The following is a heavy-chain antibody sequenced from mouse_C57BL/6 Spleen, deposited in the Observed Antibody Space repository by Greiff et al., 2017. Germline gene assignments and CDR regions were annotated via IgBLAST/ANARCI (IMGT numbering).Heavy chain of an antibody. J-gene: IGHJ4*01. Sequence: QVQLQQPGAELVKPGASVKVSCKASGYTFTSYWMHWVKQRPGQGLEWIGRIHPSDSDTNYNQEFKGKATLTVDKSSSTAYMQLSSLTSEVSAFYYCAHIPVPYYYAMDYWGQGTSVTVSS. V-gene: IGHV1-74*01. CDR2: IHPSDSDT. CDR3: AHIPVPYYYAMDY. CDR1: GYTFTSYW.